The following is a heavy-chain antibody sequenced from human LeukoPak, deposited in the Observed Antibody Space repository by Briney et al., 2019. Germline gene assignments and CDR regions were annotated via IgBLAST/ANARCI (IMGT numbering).Heavy chain of an antibody. V-gene: IGHV1-8*01. Sequence: ASVTVSCKASGYTFTSYDINWVRQAPGQGLEWMGWMNPNSGNTGYAQKFQGRVTMTRNTSISTAYMEQSSLRSEDTAVYYCARAHYIWSALGESAYWGQGTLVTVSS. J-gene: IGHJ4*02. CDR3: ARAHYIWSALGESAY. CDR2: MNPNSGNT. D-gene: IGHD3-10*01. CDR1: GYTFTSYD.